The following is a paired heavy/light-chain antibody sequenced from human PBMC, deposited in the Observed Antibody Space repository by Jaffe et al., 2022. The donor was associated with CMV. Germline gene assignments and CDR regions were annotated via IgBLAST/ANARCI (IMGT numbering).Heavy chain of an antibody. D-gene: IGHD7-27*01. CDR1: GFTFSDYY. Sequence: QVQLVESGGGLVKPGGSLTLSCAASGFTFSDYYMSWIRQAPGKGLEWISYITSSSNTIYYADSVKGRFTISRDNAKNSVFLQMNSLGTEDTAFYYCAKGYTSTWGPFDYWGPGTLVTVSS. CDR2: ITSSSNTI. J-gene: IGHJ4*02. V-gene: IGHV3-11*01. CDR3: AKGYTSTWGPFDY.
Light chain of an antibody. Sequence: EIVLTQSPATLSLSPGERATLSCRASQSISSYLAWYQHKPGQAPRLLIYDASNRATGIPARFSGSGSGTDFTLTISNLEPEDFAIYYCQQRANWPLTFGGGTKVEIK. CDR3: QQRANWPLT. CDR1: QSISSY. V-gene: IGKV3-11*01. J-gene: IGKJ4*01. CDR2: DAS.